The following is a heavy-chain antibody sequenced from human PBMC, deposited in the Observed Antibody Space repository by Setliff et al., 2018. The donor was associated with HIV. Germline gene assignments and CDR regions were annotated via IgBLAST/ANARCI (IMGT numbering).Heavy chain of an antibody. CDR3: ARDLDPFFAMEI. Sequence: GGSLRLSCAASDFTFSSYGMHWVRQAPGKGLEWVSTIGCWGTCTFYADSVKGRFAISGDPSTNTLYLQMNRLSAEDTAVYYCARDLDPFFAMEIWGQGTTVTVSS. CDR1: DFTFSSYG. CDR2: IGCWGTCT. J-gene: IGHJ6*02. V-gene: IGHV3-NL1*01.